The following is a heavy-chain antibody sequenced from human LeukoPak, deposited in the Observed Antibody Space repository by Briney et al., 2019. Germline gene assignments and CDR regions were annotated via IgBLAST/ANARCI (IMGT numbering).Heavy chain of an antibody. CDR2: TYYRSKWYY. Sequence: SQTLSVTCAISGESVSSLNGAWNWIRQSPSRGLEWLGRTYYRSKWYYDYAESVKGRITTNPDTSKNQFSLQLTSVTPEDTAVYYCARDEGNSGWYTFDYWGQGTLVTVSS. CDR1: GESVSSLNGA. V-gene: IGHV6-1*01. J-gene: IGHJ4*02. D-gene: IGHD6-19*01. CDR3: ARDEGNSGWYTFDY.